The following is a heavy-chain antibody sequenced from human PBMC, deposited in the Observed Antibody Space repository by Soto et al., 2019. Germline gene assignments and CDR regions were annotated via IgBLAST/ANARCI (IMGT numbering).Heavy chain of an antibody. Sequence: SVKVSCKASGGTFSSYAISWVRQAPGQGLEWMGGIIPIFGTANYAQKFQGRVTITADESTSTAYMELSSLRSEDTAVYYCARGSSYYDSSGYFDYWGQGTLVTVSS. CDR2: IIPIFGTA. D-gene: IGHD3-22*01. J-gene: IGHJ4*02. CDR1: GGTFSSYA. V-gene: IGHV1-69*13. CDR3: ARGSSYYDSSGYFDY.